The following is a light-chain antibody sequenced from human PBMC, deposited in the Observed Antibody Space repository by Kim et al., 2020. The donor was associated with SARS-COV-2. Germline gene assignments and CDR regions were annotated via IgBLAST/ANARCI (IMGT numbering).Light chain of an antibody. Sequence: LVLTQSPSASASLGASVKFTCTLSSGHSDYVIAWHRQKPEKGPQYLMRVNSDGSHIKADGIPDRFSGTSSGAERYLTISGLQSEDEGDYYCQSWGTGIQVFGGGTQLTVL. CDR1: SGHSDYV. CDR2: VNSDGSH. V-gene: IGLV4-69*01. J-gene: IGLJ3*02. CDR3: QSWGTGIQV.